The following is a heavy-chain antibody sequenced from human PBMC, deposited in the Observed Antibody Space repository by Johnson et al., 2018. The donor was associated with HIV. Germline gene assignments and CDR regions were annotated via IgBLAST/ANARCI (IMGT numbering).Heavy chain of an antibody. CDR3: ARAYTYGAFDI. J-gene: IGHJ3*02. D-gene: IGHD5-18*01. V-gene: IGHV3-66*01. CDR2: IYSGDNT. Sequence: VQLVESGGGVVQPGRSLRLSCAASGFTFSSYAMHWVRQAPGKGLEWVSVIYSGDNTFHADSVKGRFIISRDNSKNTLYLQMNSLRAEDTAVYYCARAYTYGAFDIWGQGTTVTISS. CDR1: GFTFSSYA.